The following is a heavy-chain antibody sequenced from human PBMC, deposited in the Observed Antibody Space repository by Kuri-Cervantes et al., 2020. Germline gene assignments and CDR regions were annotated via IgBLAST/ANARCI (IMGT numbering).Heavy chain of an antibody. V-gene: IGHV3-20*04. CDR1: GFTFDDYG. J-gene: IGHJ4*02. Sequence: GESLKISCAASGFTFDDYGMSWVRQAPGKGLEWVSGINWNGGSTGYADSVKGRFTISRDNAKNSLYLQMNSLRAEDTALYYCARDWGGMVRGASLDYWGQGTLVTVSS. D-gene: IGHD3-10*01. CDR3: ARDWGGMVRGASLDY. CDR2: INWNGGST.